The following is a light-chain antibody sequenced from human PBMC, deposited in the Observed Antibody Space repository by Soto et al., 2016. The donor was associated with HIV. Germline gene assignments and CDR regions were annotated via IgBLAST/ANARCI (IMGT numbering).Light chain of an antibody. CDR2: KDT. CDR3: QSADSSGTYYV. Sequence: SYELTQPPSVSVSPGQTARITCSGDALPKEYAYWYQQKPGQAPTLVIYKDTERPSGVPERFSASSSGTTVTLTISGVEAEDEADYYCQSADSSGTYYVFGTGTKVTVL. CDR1: ALPKEY. V-gene: IGLV3-25*03. J-gene: IGLJ1*01.